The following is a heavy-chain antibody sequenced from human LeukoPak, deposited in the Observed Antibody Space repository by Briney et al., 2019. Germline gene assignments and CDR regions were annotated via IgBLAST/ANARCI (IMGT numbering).Heavy chain of an antibody. J-gene: IGHJ5*02. Sequence: SETLSLTCTVSGGSISSYYWSWLRQPPGKGLEWIGYIYYSGSTNYNPSLKSRVTISVDTSKNQSSLTLRSVTAADTAVYYCARDRSTFWFDPWGQGTLVTVSS. CDR1: GGSISSYY. CDR3: ARDRSTFWFDP. CDR2: IYYSGST. V-gene: IGHV4-59*01. D-gene: IGHD3-16*01.